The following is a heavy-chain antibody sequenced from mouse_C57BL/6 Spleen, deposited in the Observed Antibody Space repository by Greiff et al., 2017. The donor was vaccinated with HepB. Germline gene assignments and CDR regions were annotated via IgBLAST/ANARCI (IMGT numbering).Heavy chain of an antibody. CDR3: ASIGTTGAMDY. V-gene: IGHV2-6*01. D-gene: IGHD1-1*01. Sequence: VKLVESGPGLVAPSQSLSITCTVSGFSLTSYGVDWVRQSPGKGLEWLGVIWGVGSTNYNSALKSRLSISKDNSKSQVFLKMNSLQTDDTAMYYCASIGTTGAMDYWGQGTSVTVSS. CDR2: IWGVGST. CDR1: GFSLTSYG. J-gene: IGHJ4*01.